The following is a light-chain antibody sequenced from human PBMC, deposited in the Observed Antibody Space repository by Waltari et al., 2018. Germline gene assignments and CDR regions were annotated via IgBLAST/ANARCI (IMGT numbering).Light chain of an antibody. CDR2: KVS. Sequence: DVVMTQSPLSRPVTLGQPASISCSSSQSLVHSDGNTYLNWFHQRPGQSPRRLMYKVSNRDSGVPDRFSGSGSGTDFTLKISRVEAEDVGVYYCMQGTHWPWTFGQGTKVEIK. J-gene: IGKJ1*01. CDR1: QSLVHSDGNTY. V-gene: IGKV2-30*02. CDR3: MQGTHWPWT.